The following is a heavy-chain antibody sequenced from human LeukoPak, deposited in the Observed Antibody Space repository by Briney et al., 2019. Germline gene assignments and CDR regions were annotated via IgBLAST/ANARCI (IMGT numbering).Heavy chain of an antibody. Sequence: SETLSLTCAVYGGSFNQYYWSWIRQSPGKRLEWIGEINHTGGTSYNPSLKSRVTISVDTSKNQFSLKLTSVTAADTAVYYCARGLTRGYTYGPPGYWGQGTLVAVSS. CDR1: GGSFNQYY. CDR3: ARGLTRGYTYGPPGY. D-gene: IGHD2-8*01. J-gene: IGHJ4*02. CDR2: INHTGGT. V-gene: IGHV4-34*01.